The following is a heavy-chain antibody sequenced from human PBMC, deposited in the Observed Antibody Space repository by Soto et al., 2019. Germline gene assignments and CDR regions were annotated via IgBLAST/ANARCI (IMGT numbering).Heavy chain of an antibody. CDR2: IYHSGST. J-gene: IGHJ4*02. D-gene: IGHD2-21*02. Sequence: QLQLQESGSGLVKPSQTLSLTCAVSGGSISSGGYSWSWIRQPPGKGLEWIGYIYHSGSTYYNPSLKRRVTISVDRSKNQFSLKLSSVTAADTAVYYCARHYCGGDCYSFDYWGQGTLVTVSS. V-gene: IGHV4-30-2*01. CDR3: ARHYCGGDCYSFDY. CDR1: GGSISSGGYS.